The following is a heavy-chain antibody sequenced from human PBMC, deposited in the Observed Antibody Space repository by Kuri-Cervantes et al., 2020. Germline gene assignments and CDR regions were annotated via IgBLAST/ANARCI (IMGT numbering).Heavy chain of an antibody. V-gene: IGHV4-30-2*01. Sequence: SETLSLTCTVSGGSISSGGYSWSWIRQPPGKGLEWIGYIYHSGSTYYNPSLKSRVTISVDRSKNQFSLKLSPVTAADTAVYYCARGRSEAATKGYFDYWGQGTLVTVSS. CDR3: ARGRSEAATKGYFDY. J-gene: IGHJ4*02. D-gene: IGHD5-12*01. CDR1: GGSISSGGYS. CDR2: IYHSGST.